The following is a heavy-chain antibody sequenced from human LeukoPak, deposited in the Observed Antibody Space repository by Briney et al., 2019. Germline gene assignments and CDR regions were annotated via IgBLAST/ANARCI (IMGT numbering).Heavy chain of an antibody. CDR1: GGSISSYY. CDR2: IYTSGST. CDR3: ARTLGGSSSVFFDY. V-gene: IGHV4-4*09. Sequence: SETLSLTCTVSGGSISSYYWSWIRQPPGKGLEWIGYIYTSGSTNYNPSLKSRVTISVDTSKNQFFLKLSSVTAADTAVYYCARTLGGSSSVFFDYWGQGTLVTVSS. J-gene: IGHJ4*02. D-gene: IGHD6-6*01.